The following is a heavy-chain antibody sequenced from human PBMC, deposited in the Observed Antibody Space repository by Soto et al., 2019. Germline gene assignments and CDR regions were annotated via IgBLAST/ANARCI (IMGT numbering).Heavy chain of an antibody. V-gene: IGHV4-59*01. Sequence: QVQLQESGPGLVKPSETLSLTCTVSGGSISSYYWSWIRQPPGKGLEWIGYIYYSGRTNYNPSLKSRVTISVDTSKNQFSLKLSSVTAADTAVYYCARVPHRRGLRTNYYFDYWGQGTLVTVSS. CDR1: GGSISSYY. D-gene: IGHD5-12*01. CDR2: IYYSGRT. J-gene: IGHJ4*02. CDR3: ARVPHRRGLRTNYYFDY.